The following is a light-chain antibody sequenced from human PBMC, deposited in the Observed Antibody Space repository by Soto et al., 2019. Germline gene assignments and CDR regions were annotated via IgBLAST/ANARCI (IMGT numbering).Light chain of an antibody. V-gene: IGLV2-8*01. CDR2: EVV. J-gene: IGLJ1*01. CDR1: KNDIGVYDF. Sequence: QSVLTQPPSASGSPGQSVTISCTGTKNDIGVYDFVSWYHHHPGKAPRLIIYEVVRRPSGVPDRFYGSKSGNTASLTVSGLQAAHEADYFCKSYAGSNTYVLGSGTTVTVL. CDR3: KSYAGSNTYV.